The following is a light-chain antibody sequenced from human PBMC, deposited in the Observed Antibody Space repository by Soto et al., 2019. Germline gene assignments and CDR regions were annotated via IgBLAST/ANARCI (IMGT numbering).Light chain of an antibody. Sequence: QSALTQPASVSGSPGQSITISCTGTSSDVGGYNYVSWYQQYPGKAPKLMIYDVDTRPSGVSNRFSGSKSGNTASLTISGLQADDEADYYCSSYTSSNTLFFGSVTKLTVL. V-gene: IGLV2-14*01. CDR2: DVD. J-gene: IGLJ1*01. CDR3: SSYTSSNTLF. CDR1: SSDVGGYNY.